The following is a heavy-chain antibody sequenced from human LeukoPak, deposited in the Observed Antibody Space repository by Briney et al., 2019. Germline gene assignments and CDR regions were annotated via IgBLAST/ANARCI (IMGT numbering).Heavy chain of an antibody. Sequence: ASVKVSCKASGGTFSSYAISWVRQAPGQGLEWMGGIIPIFGTANYARKFQGRVTITADESTSTAYMELSSLRSEDTAVYYCARALGYDSSGYSDYWGQGTLVTVSS. CDR1: GGTFSSYA. V-gene: IGHV1-69*13. D-gene: IGHD3-22*01. CDR3: ARALGYDSSGYSDY. J-gene: IGHJ4*02. CDR2: IIPIFGTA.